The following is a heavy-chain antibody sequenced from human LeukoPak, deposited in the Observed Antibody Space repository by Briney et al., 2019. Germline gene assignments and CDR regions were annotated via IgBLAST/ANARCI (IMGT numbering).Heavy chain of an antibody. D-gene: IGHD3-22*01. CDR1: GYTFASYY. CDR3: ARANYYDSSGYHLYSFDY. V-gene: IGHV1-46*01. Sequence: ASVKVSSPASGYTFASYYIRWVRQAPGQGLEWMGIINPSGGSTSYAQKFQGRVTMTRDTSTSTVYMELSSLRSEDTAVYYCARANYYDSSGYHLYSFDYWGQGPLVTVSS. CDR2: INPSGGST. J-gene: IGHJ4*02.